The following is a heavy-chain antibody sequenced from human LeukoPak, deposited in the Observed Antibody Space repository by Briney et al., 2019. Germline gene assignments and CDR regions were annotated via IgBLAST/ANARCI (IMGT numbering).Heavy chain of an antibody. CDR1: GFTFSSYE. CDR3: ARGGWVVPFDY. D-gene: IGHD2-15*01. CDR2: IFARGGPI. J-gene: IGHJ4*02. V-gene: IGHV3-48*03. Sequence: GGPLRLSCAASGFTFSSYEMNWVRQAPGKGLEEGSYIFARGGPIYHAHAVRGRFTIYRDNAEHSLFLHLNSLRAEHTALYYCARGGWVVPFDYWRQGPLV.